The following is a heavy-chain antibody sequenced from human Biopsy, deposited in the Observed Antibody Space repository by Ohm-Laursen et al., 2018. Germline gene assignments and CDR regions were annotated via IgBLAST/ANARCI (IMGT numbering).Heavy chain of an antibody. CDR2: NIPILGTG. CDR3: ATKLTGYFHH. CDR1: GVTFRNYG. V-gene: IGHV1-69*06. J-gene: IGHJ1*01. D-gene: IGHD3-9*01. Sequence: SVKVSCKAPGVTFRNYGVNWVRQAPGQGLEWLGGNIPILGTGNYAQKFQDRVTVAADTSTSTATMELRSLRSDDTAVYYCATKLTGYFHHWGQGTLVIVSS.